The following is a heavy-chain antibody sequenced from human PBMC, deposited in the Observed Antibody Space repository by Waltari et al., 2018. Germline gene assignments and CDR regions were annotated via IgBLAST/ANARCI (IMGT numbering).Heavy chain of an antibody. CDR3: ARESDYALDY. D-gene: IGHD4-17*01. CDR2: ISYDGSNK. J-gene: IGHJ4*02. Sequence: QVQLVESGGGVVQPGRSLRLSCAASGFTFSRSAMHWVRQATGKGLEWVAVISYDGSNKYYADSVKGRFTISRDNSKNTLYLQMNSLRAEDTAVYYCARESDYALDYWGQGTLVTVSS. CDR1: GFTFSRSA. V-gene: IGHV3-30-3*01.